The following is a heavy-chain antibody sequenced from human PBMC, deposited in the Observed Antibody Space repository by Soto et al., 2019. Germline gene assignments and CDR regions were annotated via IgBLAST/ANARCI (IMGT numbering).Heavy chain of an antibody. J-gene: IGHJ5*02. V-gene: IGHV4-34*01. Sequence: SETLSLTSAVYGGSFSVYYWGWIRQPQGKLLGWIGEINHSGSTNYNPSLKSRVTISVDTSKNQFSLKLSSVTAADTAVYYCARGLRARGYDILTGYWFDPWGQGTLVTVSS. CDR2: INHSGST. D-gene: IGHD3-9*01. CDR1: GGSFSVYY. CDR3: ARGLRARGYDILTGYWFDP.